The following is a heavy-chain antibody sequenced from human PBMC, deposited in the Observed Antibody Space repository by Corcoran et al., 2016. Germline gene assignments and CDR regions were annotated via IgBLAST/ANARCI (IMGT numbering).Heavy chain of an antibody. D-gene: IGHD2-21*02. CDR3: ARARKVVTAIPHPYNWFDP. Sequence: QVQLVQSGAEVKKPGSSVKVSCKASGGTFSSYAISWVRQAPGQGLEWMGGIIPIFGTANYAQKFQGRVTITADESTSTAYMELSSLRSEDTAVYYCARARKVVTAIPHPYNWFDPWGQGTLVTVSS. V-gene: IGHV1-69*01. J-gene: IGHJ5*02. CDR2: IIPIFGTA. CDR1: GGTFSSYA.